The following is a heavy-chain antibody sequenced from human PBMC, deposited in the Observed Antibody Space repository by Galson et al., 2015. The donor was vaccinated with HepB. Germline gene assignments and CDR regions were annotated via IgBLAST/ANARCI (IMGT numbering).Heavy chain of an antibody. Sequence: SLRLSCAASGFIFGDNYMGWIRQAPGQGLEWVSYINSSGNTIYYADSVKGRFTISRDNAKNSLYLHMNSLRADDTAVYYCARGVGTDYNFWGGYYGTLYFDYWGQGTLVSVSS. CDR3: ARGVGTDYNFWGGYYGTLYFDY. CDR1: GFIFGDNY. V-gene: IGHV3-11*01. J-gene: IGHJ4*02. D-gene: IGHD3-3*01. CDR2: INSSGNTI.